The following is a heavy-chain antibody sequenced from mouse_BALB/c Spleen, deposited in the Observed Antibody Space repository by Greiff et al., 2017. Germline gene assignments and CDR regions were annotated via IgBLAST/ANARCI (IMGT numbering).Heavy chain of an antibody. D-gene: IGHD2-4*01. V-gene: IGHV5-17*02. J-gene: IGHJ3*01. Sequence: EVKLMESGGGLVQPGGSRKLSCAASGFTFSSFGMHWVRQAPEKGLEWVAYISSGSSTIYYADTVKGRFTISRDNPKNTLFLQMTSLRSEDTAMYYCARLDDSSWFAYWGQGTLVTVSA. CDR3: ARLDDSSWFAY. CDR1: GFTFSSFG. CDR2: ISSGSSTI.